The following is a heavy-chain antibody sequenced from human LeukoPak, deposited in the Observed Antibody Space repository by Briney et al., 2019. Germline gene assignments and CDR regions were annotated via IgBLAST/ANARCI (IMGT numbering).Heavy chain of an antibody. V-gene: IGHV4-34*01. D-gene: IGHD4-11*01. CDR3: ARTADSSYYYYYMDV. Sequence: SETLSLTCAVYGGSFSGYYWSWIRQPPGKGLEWIGEINHSGSANYNPSLKSRVTISVDTSKHQFSLKLSSVTAADTAVYYCARTADSSYYYYYMDVWGKGTTVTVSS. CDR1: GGSFSGYY. CDR2: INHSGSA. J-gene: IGHJ6*03.